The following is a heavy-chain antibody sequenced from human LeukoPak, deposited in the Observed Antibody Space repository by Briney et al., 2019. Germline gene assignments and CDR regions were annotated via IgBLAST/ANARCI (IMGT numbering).Heavy chain of an antibody. CDR1: RYSFTSYY. J-gene: IGHJ4*02. D-gene: IGHD3-16*01. V-gene: IGHV1-46*01. CDR3: ARDQGRAADYVWGSYFDY. CDR2: INPSDGDT. Sequence: ASVKVPCKASRYSFTSYYIHWVRQAPGQGLEWMGIINPSDGDTLYAQMFKGRVTLTRDTSTSTVYMELSSLKSEDTAVYFCARDQGRAADYVWGSYFDYWGQGALVTVSS.